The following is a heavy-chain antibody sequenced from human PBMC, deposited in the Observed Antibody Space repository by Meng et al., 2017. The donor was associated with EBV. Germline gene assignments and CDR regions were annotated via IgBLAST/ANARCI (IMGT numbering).Heavy chain of an antibody. CDR2: LIPMSDAP. CDR1: GGTFRSDA. CDR3: ASESGRGFTPDY. D-gene: IGHD3-10*01. Sequence: QVQLVKLGAEVKKPGTSVKVSCKTSGGTFRSDAISWVRQAPGQGLEWMGGLIPMSDAPHYAQKFQGRVTITADESTSTHYMDLSGLRSEDTAVYYCASESGRGFTPDYWGQGTLVTVSS. V-gene: IGHV1-69*01. J-gene: IGHJ4*02.